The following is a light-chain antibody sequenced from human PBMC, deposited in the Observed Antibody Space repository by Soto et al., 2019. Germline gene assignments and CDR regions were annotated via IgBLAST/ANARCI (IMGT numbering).Light chain of an antibody. CDR1: QSVNSS. Sequence: EIVMTQSPATLSVSPGERATLSCRASQSVNSSLAWYQQKPGQAPRLLIYGASSRATGIPARFSGSGSGTEFTLTITSLQSEDFAVYYCQQYNSWPRTFGQGTKVDIK. V-gene: IGKV3-15*01. J-gene: IGKJ1*01. CDR3: QQYNSWPRT. CDR2: GAS.